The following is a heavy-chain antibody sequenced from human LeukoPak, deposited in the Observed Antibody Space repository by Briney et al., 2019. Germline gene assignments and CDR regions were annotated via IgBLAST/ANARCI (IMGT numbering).Heavy chain of an antibody. CDR2: ISSSSSYT. D-gene: IGHD4-17*01. Sequence: GGPLRLSCAASGFTFSDYYMSWIRQAPGKGLEWVSYISSSSSYTNYADSVKGRFTISRDNAKNSLYLQMNSLRAEDTAVYYCARGRDYGDPGDYWGQGTLVTVSS. CDR3: ARGRDYGDPGDY. J-gene: IGHJ4*02. CDR1: GFTFSDYY. V-gene: IGHV3-11*06.